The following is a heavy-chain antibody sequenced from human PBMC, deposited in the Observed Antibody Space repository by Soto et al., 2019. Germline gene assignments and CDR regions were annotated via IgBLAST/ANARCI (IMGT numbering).Heavy chain of an antibody. V-gene: IGHV5-51*01. CDR2: IYPGDSDT. J-gene: IGHJ4*02. Sequence: GESLKISCKGSGYSFTSYWLGWVRQMPGKGLEWMGIIYPGDSDTRYSPSFQGQVTISADNSISTAYLQWSSLKASDTAMYYCARGVGYCSGGSCYSFDYWGQGTLVTVSS. CDR3: ARGVGYCSGGSCYSFDY. CDR1: GYSFTSYW. D-gene: IGHD2-15*01.